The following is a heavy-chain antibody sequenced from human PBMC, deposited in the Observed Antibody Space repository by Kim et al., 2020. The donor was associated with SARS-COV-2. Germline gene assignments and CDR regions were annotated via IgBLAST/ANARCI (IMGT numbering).Heavy chain of an antibody. Sequence: YVAPVRGRFTISRDNAKNSLYLHIISLIAEDTAVYYCARDSSPYSSSPGDYWGQGTLVTVSS. V-gene: IGHV3-7*03. J-gene: IGHJ4*02. D-gene: IGHD6-6*01. CDR3: ARDSSPYSSSPGDY.